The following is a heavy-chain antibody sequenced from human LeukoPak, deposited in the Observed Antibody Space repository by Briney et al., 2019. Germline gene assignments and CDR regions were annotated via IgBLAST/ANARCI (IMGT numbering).Heavy chain of an antibody. CDR2: IYSDGRT. J-gene: IGHJ4*02. Sequence: GGTLRLSCAASGFTVTNNYMTWVRQAPGKGLDWVSVIYSDGRTYYADSVKDRFIISRDNSKNTLYLQMNSLKPEDTALYYCAGNLYSSSWSDYWGRGTLVTVSS. CDR3: AGNLYSSSWSDY. V-gene: IGHV3-53*01. CDR1: GFTVTNNY. D-gene: IGHD6-13*01.